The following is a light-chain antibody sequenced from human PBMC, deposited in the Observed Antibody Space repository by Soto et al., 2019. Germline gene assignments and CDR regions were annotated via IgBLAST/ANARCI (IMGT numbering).Light chain of an antibody. J-gene: IGLJ2*01. CDR1: SSDVGGYNY. Sequence: QSALTQPASVSGSPGQSITISCTGTSSDVGGYNYASWYQQHPGKAPKLMIYDVSNRPSGVSNRFSGSKSGNTASLTIFGLQAEDEADYYCSSYTSSSTQIFGGGTKVTVL. CDR2: DVS. V-gene: IGLV2-14*01. CDR3: SSYTSSSTQI.